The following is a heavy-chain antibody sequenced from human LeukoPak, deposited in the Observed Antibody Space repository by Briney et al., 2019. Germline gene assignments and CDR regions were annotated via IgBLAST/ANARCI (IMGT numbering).Heavy chain of an antibody. CDR1: GGSISSNNW. J-gene: IGHJ5*02. CDR2: IYHSGST. V-gene: IGHV4-4*02. Sequence: SETLSLTCAVSGGSISSNNWWSWVRQPPGKGLEWIGEIYHSGSTNYNPSLKSRVTISVDKSKNQFSLKLSSVTAADTAVYYCARHYGDHVANVPFDPWGQGTLVTVSS. CDR3: ARHYGDHVANVPFDP. D-gene: IGHD4-17*01.